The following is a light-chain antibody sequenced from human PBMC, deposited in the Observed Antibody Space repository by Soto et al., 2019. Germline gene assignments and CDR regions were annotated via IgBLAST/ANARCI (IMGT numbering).Light chain of an antibody. Sequence: EIVLTQSPATLSLSPGERAPLSCRASQSISNNLAWYQQKRGQPPRLLIYDASNRATGIPARFSGRGSGTDFTLTISSLEPEDFAVYYCQQRSNWPPLTFGGGTKVEIK. J-gene: IGKJ4*01. V-gene: IGKV3-11*01. CDR1: QSISNN. CDR2: DAS. CDR3: QQRSNWPPLT.